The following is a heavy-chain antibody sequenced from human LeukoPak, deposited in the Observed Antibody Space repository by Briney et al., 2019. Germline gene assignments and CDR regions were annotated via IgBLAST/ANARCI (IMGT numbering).Heavy chain of an antibody. V-gene: IGHV3-30-3*01. CDR3: ARGDSSGWYPDAFGI. CDR2: ISYDGSNK. J-gene: IGHJ3*02. D-gene: IGHD6-19*01. Sequence: GGSLRLSCAASGFTFSSYAMHWVRQAPGKGLEWVAVISYDGSNKYYADSVKGRFTISRDNSKNTLYLQMNSLRAEDTAVYYCARGDSSGWYPDAFGIWGQGTVVTVSS. CDR1: GFTFSSYA.